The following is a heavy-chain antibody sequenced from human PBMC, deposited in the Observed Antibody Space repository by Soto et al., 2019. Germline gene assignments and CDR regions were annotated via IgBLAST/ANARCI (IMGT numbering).Heavy chain of an antibody. CDR2: ISYDGSNK. V-gene: IGHV3-30*18. J-gene: IGHJ6*02. CDR1: GFTFSSYG. Sequence: LRLSCAASGFTFSSYGMHWVRQAPGKGLEWVAVISYDGSNKYYADSVKGRFTISRDNSKNTLYLQMNSLRAEDTAVYYCAKDFSDYGGNSYYGMDVWGQGTTVTVSS. D-gene: IGHD4-17*01. CDR3: AKDFSDYGGNSYYGMDV.